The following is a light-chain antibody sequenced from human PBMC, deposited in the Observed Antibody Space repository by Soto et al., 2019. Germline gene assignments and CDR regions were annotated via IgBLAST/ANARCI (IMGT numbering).Light chain of an antibody. CDR1: QSVSSSY. Sequence: EIVLTQSPGTLSLSPGERATLSCRASQSVSSSYLAWYQQKPGQAPRLLIYGASSRATGIPDRFSGSGSGTDFTPTSSRVEPEDFAVYYGQQYGSSRTIGQGTKVEIK. V-gene: IGKV3-20*01. CDR2: GAS. CDR3: QQYGSSRT. J-gene: IGKJ1*01.